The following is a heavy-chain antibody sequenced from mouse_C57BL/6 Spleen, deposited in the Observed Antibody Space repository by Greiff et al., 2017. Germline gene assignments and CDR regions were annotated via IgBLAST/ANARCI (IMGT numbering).Heavy chain of an antibody. V-gene: IGHV1-64*01. J-gene: IGHJ1*03. D-gene: IGHD6-5*01. Sequence: QVQLQQPGAELVKPGASVKLSCKASGYTFTSYWMHWVKQRPGQGLEWIGMINPNSGSTNYNEKFKSKATLTVDKSSSTAYMQHSSLTSEDSAVYYCARYASNFDVWGTGTTVTVSS. CDR3: ARYASNFDV. CDR2: INPNSGST. CDR1: GYTFTSYW.